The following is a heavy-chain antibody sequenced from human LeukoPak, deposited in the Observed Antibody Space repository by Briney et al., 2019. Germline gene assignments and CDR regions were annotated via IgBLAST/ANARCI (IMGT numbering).Heavy chain of an antibody. CDR3: ARDAAVAGTHYFDY. D-gene: IGHD6-19*01. V-gene: IGHV1-18*01. CDR2: ISAYNGNT. CDR1: GYTLTSYG. J-gene: IGHJ4*02. Sequence: ASVKVSCKASGYTLTSYGISWVRQAPGQGLEWMGWISAYNGNTNYAQKLQGRVTMTTDTSTSTAYMELRSLRSDDTAVYYCARDAAVAGTHYFDYWGQGTLVTVSS.